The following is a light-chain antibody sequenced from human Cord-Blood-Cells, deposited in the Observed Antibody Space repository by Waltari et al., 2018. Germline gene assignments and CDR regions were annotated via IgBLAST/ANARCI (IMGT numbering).Light chain of an antibody. CDR2: KAS. J-gene: IGKJ3*01. CDR3: QHDNSYRFS. CDR1: QSISSW. V-gene: IGKV1-5*03. Sequence: DIQMTQSPSTLSASVGDRVTITCRASQSISSWLAWYQQKPGKAPKLLIYKASSLESGVRSRFSGSGSGTEFTLTISSLQPDDSATYYCQHDNSYRFSFGPGTKVDIK.